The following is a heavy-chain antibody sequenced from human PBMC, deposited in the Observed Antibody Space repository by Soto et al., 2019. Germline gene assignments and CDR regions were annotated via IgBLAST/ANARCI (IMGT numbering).Heavy chain of an antibody. Sequence: PGGSLRLSCAASGFTFSDYYMSWIRQAPGKGLEWVSYISSSGSTIYYADSVKGRFTISRDNAKNSLYLQIDSLRDEDTAVYCCARSPRNGICGAYWGQGALVTVSS. CDR3: ARSPRNGICGAY. D-gene: IGHD2-21*01. J-gene: IGHJ4*02. CDR1: GFTFSDYY. V-gene: IGHV3-11*04. CDR2: ISSSGSTI.